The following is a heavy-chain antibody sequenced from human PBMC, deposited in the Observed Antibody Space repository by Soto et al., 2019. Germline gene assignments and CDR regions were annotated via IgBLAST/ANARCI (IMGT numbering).Heavy chain of an antibody. J-gene: IGHJ5*02. D-gene: IGHD5-18*01. CDR3: ARMESFGSLNWFDP. CDR2: MNPGSGDT. V-gene: IGHV1-8*02. Sequence: ASVKVSCKASGYTFTNNDVSWVRQATGQGLEWMGWMNPGSGDTGYAQKFQGRVTMTRDISIATAYMELNSLTSEDTAIYYCARMESFGSLNWFDPWGQGTVGTVSS. CDR1: GYTFTNND.